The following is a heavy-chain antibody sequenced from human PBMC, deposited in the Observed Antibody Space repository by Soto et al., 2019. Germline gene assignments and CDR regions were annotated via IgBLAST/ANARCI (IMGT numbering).Heavy chain of an antibody. CDR3: AKYTQLLVTAYFDF. Sequence: EVHLLESGGGLVQPGGSLRLSCAASGFSFSSYAMSWVRQAPGKGLEWVSGISGSGGSTYYADSVRGRFTISRDNSMNTLYLQMKSLRVEDTATYYCAKYTQLLVTAYFDFWGQGALVTVSS. D-gene: IGHD2-21*02. V-gene: IGHV3-23*01. J-gene: IGHJ4*02. CDR1: GFSFSSYA. CDR2: ISGSGGST.